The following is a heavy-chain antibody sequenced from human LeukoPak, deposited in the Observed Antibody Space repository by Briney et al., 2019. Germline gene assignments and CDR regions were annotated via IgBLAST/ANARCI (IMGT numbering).Heavy chain of an antibody. CDR3: ARRYGGNSYYYYYYMDV. V-gene: IGHV4-4*09. D-gene: IGHD4-23*01. CDR1: GGSISSYY. CDR2: IYTSGST. J-gene: IGHJ6*03. Sequence: SETLSLTCTVSGGSISSYYWSWIRQPPGKGLEWIGYIYTSGSTNYNPSLKSRVTKSVDTSKNQFSLKLSSVTAADTAVYYCARRYGGNSYYYYYYMDVWGKGTTVTVSS.